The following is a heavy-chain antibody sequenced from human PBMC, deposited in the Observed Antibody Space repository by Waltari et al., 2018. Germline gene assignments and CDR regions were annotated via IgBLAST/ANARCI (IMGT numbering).Heavy chain of an antibody. CDR2: IKEDGSAQ. Sequence: EVQVVESGGGLVQPGGSLRLSCAPSGFAFSSSWISWPRQAPGQGLEWVANIKEDGSAQDYLDSVRGRFTISRDNTKNSLFLQMNSLRAEDTAVYFCARATNHAFDNWGQGTLVTVSS. CDR3: ARATNHAFDN. V-gene: IGHV3-7*01. J-gene: IGHJ4*02. CDR1: GFAFSSSW.